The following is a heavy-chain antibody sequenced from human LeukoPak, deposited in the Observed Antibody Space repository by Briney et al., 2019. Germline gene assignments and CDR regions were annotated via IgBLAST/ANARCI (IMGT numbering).Heavy chain of an antibody. CDR1: GFTFSSYW. J-gene: IGHJ4*02. CDR2: IKQDGGEK. V-gene: IGHV3-7*01. CDR3: AGRNFDL. Sequence: GGSLRLSCAASGFTFSSYWMHWVRQAPGKGLEWVSNIKQDGGEKYYVDSVKGRFTISRDNAKNALFLQMNSLRAEDTAVYYCAGRNFDLWGQGTLVTVSS.